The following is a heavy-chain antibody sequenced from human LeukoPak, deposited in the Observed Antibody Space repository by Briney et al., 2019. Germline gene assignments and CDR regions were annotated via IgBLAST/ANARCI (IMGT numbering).Heavy chain of an antibody. CDR1: GGTFSRYA. Sequence: ASVKVSCKASGGTFSRYAISWVRQAPGQGLEWMGRIIPILGIANYAQKFQGRVTITADKSTSTAYMELSSLTSDDTAVYFCARAGYDYGDSSDFWGQGTLVTVSS. J-gene: IGHJ4*02. CDR3: ARAGYDYGDSSDF. V-gene: IGHV1-69*04. D-gene: IGHD4-17*01. CDR2: IIPILGIA.